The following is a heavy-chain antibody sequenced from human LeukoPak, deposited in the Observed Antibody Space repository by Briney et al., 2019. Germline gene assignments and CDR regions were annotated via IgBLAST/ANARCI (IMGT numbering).Heavy chain of an antibody. Sequence: GGSLRLSCAASGFTVSSNYMSWVRQAPGKGLEWVSVIYSGGSTYYADSVKGRFTISRDNSKNTLYLQMNSLRAEDTAVYYCARVDYGDYGTDYWGQGTLDTVSS. D-gene: IGHD4-17*01. J-gene: IGHJ4*02. CDR3: ARVDYGDYGTDY. CDR1: GFTVSSNY. CDR2: IYSGGST. V-gene: IGHV3-66*02.